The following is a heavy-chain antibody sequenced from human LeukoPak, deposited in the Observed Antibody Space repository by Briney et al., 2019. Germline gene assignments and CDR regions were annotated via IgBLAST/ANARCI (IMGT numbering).Heavy chain of an antibody. V-gene: IGHV3-30-3*01. J-gene: IGHJ3*02. CDR3: AKDLGLVGAKYSAFDT. CDR2: ISYDGSNK. Sequence: GGSQRLSCAASGFTFSSYAMHWVRQAPGKGLEWVAVISYDGSNKYYADSVKGRFTISRDNSKNTLYLQMNSLRAEDTAVYYCAKDLGLVGAKYSAFDTWGQGTMVTVSS. D-gene: IGHD1-26*01. CDR1: GFTFSSYA.